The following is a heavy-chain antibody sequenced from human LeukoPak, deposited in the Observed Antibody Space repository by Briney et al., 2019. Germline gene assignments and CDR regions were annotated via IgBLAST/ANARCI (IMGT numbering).Heavy chain of an antibody. CDR2: IYYSGRT. CDR1: GDSISSTSYY. CDR3: ARPSGSYRAEYFQH. J-gene: IGHJ1*01. Sequence: PSETLSLTWTVSGDSISSTSYYWGWIRQPPGKGLEWIGTIYYSGRTYYNPSPKSRVTIFVDTAKNQVSLKLSSVTAADTAVYYCARPSGSYRAEYFQHWGQGTLVTVSS. D-gene: IGHD1-26*01. V-gene: IGHV4-39*01.